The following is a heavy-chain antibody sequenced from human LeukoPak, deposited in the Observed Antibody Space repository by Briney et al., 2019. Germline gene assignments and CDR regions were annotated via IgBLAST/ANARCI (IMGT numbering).Heavy chain of an antibody. CDR2: FYYGGDT. V-gene: IGHV4-39*01. J-gene: IGHJ3*02. CDR3: VRHLSAGRPAFDI. CDR1: GGSISNSVYY. D-gene: IGHD2-15*01. Sequence: SETLSLTCTVSGGSISNSVYYWGWIRQLPGKGLEWIGGFYYGGDTNYNPSLKSRVTISVDTSNNKFSLKLTSLTAADTVVYYCVRHLSAGRPAFDIWGQGTMVNVSS.